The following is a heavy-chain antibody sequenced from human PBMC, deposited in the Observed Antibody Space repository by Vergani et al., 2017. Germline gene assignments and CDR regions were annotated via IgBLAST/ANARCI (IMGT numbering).Heavy chain of an antibody. CDR3: AKAYDVWGGYYCDY. Sequence: QVQLVESGGGVVQPGRSLRLSCAASGFTFSSYGMHWVRQAPGKGLEWVAVISYDGSNKYYADSVKGRFTIARDNSKNTLYLQMNSLGAEDTAVYYCAKAYDVWGGYYCDYWGQGSLVTVSS. CDR1: GFTFSSYG. CDR2: ISYDGSNK. J-gene: IGHJ4*02. V-gene: IGHV3-30*18. D-gene: IGHD3-3*01.